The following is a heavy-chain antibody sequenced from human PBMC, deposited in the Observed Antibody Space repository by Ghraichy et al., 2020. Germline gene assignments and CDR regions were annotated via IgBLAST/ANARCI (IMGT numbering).Heavy chain of an antibody. J-gene: IGHJ1*01. V-gene: IGHV3-74*01. CDR1: GFTFSSYW. Sequence: GESLNISCRVSGFTFSSYWMYWVRQAPGKGLEWVARLNSDGTFINHADSVKGRFTISRDNAKNTLFLQMNSLRGEDTATYYCVRGHNHFDSSGPLHWGQGTLVTVSP. CDR3: VRGHNHFDSSGPLH. D-gene: IGHD3-22*01. CDR2: LNSDGTFI.